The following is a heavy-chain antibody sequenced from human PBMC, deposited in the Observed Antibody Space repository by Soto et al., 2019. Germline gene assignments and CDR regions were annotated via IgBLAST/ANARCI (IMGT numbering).Heavy chain of an antibody. D-gene: IGHD2-15*01. CDR2: INHSGST. J-gene: IGHJ5*02. Sequence: PSETLSLTCAVYGGSFSGYYWSWIRQPPGKGLEWIGEINHSGSTNYNPSLKSRVTISVDTSKNQFSLKLSSVTAADTAVYYCARGGCGGSCYSGPPGGFDPWGQGTLVTVS. V-gene: IGHV4-34*01. CDR3: ARGGCGGSCYSGPPGGFDP. CDR1: GGSFSGYY.